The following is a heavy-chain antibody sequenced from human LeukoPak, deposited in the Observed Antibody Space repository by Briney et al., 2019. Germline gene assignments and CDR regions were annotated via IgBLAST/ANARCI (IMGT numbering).Heavy chain of an antibody. J-gene: IGHJ4*02. V-gene: IGHV3-74*01. CDR1: GFTFSSYFW. D-gene: IGHD4-23*01. Sequence: GGSLRLSCAASGFTFSSYFWMHWVRQGPGKGLVWVSRIKSDGSSSTYADSVKGRFTISRDNTKNSLYLQMNTLRAEDTAVYYCVRDLDLGGYSSFEYWGQGTLVTVSS. CDR2: IKSDGSSS. CDR3: VRDLDLGGYSSFEY.